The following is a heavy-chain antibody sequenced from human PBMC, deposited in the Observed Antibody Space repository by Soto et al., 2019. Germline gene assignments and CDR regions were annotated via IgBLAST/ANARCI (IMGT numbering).Heavy chain of an antibody. Sequence: SETLSLTCTVSGGSISIYYWSWIRQPPGKGLEWIGYIHYSGSTNHNPSLKSRVTISVDTSKNQISLKLRSVTAADTAVYYCARVLFGRGNWFDPWGQGTLVTVSS. CDR1: GGSISIYY. CDR3: ARVLFGRGNWFDP. J-gene: IGHJ5*02. D-gene: IGHD3-3*01. V-gene: IGHV4-59*01. CDR2: IHYSGST.